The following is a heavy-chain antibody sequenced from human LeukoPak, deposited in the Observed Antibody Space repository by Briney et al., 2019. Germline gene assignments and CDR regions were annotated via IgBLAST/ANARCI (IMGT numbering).Heavy chain of an antibody. V-gene: IGHV4-59*01. CDR3: ARDKRGSGSYRQNYYGMDV. D-gene: IGHD3-10*01. CDR2: IYYSGST. J-gene: IGHJ6*02. CDR1: GGSISSYY. Sequence: PSETLSLTCTVSGGSISSYYWSWIRQPPGKGLEWIGYIYYSGSTNYNPSLKSRVTISVDTSKNQFSLKLSSVTAADTAVYYCARDKRGSGSYRQNYYGMDVWGQGTTVTVSS.